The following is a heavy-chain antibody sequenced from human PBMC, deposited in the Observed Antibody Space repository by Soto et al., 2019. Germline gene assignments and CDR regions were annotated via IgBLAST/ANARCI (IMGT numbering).Heavy chain of an antibody. Sequence: SETLSLTCTVSGGSISSYYWSWIRQPPGKGLEWIGRIYNSGSTNYNPSLKSRVTMSVDTSKNQFSLKLSSVTAADTAVYYCARTYYYDSSGYYYLDYWGQGTLVTVSS. CDR1: GGSISSYY. J-gene: IGHJ4*02. CDR2: IYNSGST. V-gene: IGHV4-4*07. CDR3: ARTYYYDSSGYYYLDY. D-gene: IGHD3-22*01.